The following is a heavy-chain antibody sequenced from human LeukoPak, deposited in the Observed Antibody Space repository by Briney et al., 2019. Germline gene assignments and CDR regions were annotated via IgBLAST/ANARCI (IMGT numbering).Heavy chain of an antibody. CDR3: ARPSHSGSYYHGFDY. Sequence: PGESLKISCKGSGYSFINYWIGWVRQMPGKGLEWMGIIYPGDSDTRHSPSFQGQVTISADKSISTAYLQWSSLKASDTAMYYCARPSHSGSYYHGFDYWGQGTLVTVSS. D-gene: IGHD3-10*01. CDR2: IYPGDSDT. J-gene: IGHJ4*02. V-gene: IGHV5-51*01. CDR1: GYSFINYW.